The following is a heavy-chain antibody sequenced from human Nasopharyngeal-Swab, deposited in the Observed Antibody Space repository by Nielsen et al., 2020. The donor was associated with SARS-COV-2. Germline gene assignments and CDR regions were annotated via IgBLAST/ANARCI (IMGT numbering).Heavy chain of an antibody. CDR3: AKGGSPSASYYYYGMDV. Sequence: GESLKISCAASGFTFSDYYMSWIRQAPGKGLEWVSYISSSSSYTTYADSVKGRFTISRDNAKNTLYLQMNSLGAEDTAVYYCAKGGSPSASYYYYGMDVWGQGTRVTVSS. J-gene: IGHJ6*02. CDR1: GFTFSDYY. V-gene: IGHV3-11*05. CDR2: ISSSSSYT.